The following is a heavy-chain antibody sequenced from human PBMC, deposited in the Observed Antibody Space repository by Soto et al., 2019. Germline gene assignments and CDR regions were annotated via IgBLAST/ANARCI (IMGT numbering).Heavy chain of an antibody. Sequence: QVQLVQSGAEVKKPASSVKVSCKASGGAFSTYSINRVRQAPGQGLEWMGRIIPIFGTTNYAQKFQGRVTITADKSTTAAYMALSSLRSEDTAVYYCANGYCSGGSCYLSAFDIWGQGTMVTVSS. D-gene: IGHD2-15*01. CDR1: GGAFSTYS. V-gene: IGHV1-69*06. J-gene: IGHJ3*02. CDR3: ANGYCSGGSCYLSAFDI. CDR2: IIPIFGTT.